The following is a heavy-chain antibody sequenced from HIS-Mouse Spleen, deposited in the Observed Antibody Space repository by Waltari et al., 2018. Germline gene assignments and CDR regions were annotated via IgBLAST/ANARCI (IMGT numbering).Heavy chain of an antibody. CDR2: IYNSGST. V-gene: IGHV4-38-2*02. CDR1: GYSISSGYY. Sequence: QVQLQESGPGLVKPSVTLSLTCTVSGYSISSGYYWGWIRQPPGKGLEWIGSIYNSGSTYYNPSLKSRVTISVDTSKNQFSLKLSSVTAADTAVYYCARVKTWGQGTLVTVSS. J-gene: IGHJ5*02. CDR3: ARVKT.